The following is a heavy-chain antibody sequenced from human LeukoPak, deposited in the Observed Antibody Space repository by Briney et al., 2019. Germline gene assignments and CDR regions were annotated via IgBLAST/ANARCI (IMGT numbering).Heavy chain of an antibody. D-gene: IGHD1-20*01. CDR2: FDPEDGET. CDR1: GYTLTELS. Sequence: ASVKVSCKVSGYTLTELSMHWVRQAPGKGLEWMGGFDPEDGETIYAQKFQGRVTMTRDTSISTAYMELSRLRSDDTAVYYRARGATRITGTTYGPYDAFDIWGQGTMVTVSS. CDR3: ARGATRITGTTYGPYDAFDI. V-gene: IGHV1-24*01. J-gene: IGHJ3*02.